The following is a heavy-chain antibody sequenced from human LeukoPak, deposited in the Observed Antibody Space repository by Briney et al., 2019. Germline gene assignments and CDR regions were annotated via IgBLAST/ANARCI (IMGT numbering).Heavy chain of an antibody. Sequence: PGGSLRLSCAASGFTFSNYNMNWVRQAPGKGLEWVSSITTSGSYIYYTDSVKGRFTISRDNAKNSLYLQMNSLRAEDTAVYYCVRVFALYSSSSYWYFDLWGRGTLVTVSS. CDR3: VRVFALYSSSSYWYFDL. D-gene: IGHD6-6*01. J-gene: IGHJ2*01. CDR1: GFTFSNYN. V-gene: IGHV3-21*01. CDR2: ITTSGSYI.